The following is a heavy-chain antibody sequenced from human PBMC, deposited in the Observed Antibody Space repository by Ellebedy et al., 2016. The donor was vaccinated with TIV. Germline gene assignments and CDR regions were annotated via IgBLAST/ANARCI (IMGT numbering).Heavy chain of an antibody. D-gene: IGHD3-10*01. CDR1: GGSISSYS. V-gene: IGHV4-34*01. J-gene: IGHJ4*02. Sequence: SETLSLTCTVSGGSISSYSWSWIRQPPGKGLEWIGEINQSGRTNYNPSLDKGRVTISVDTSKNQFSLRLSSVTAADTAVYYCARYHVNYYGSGTYHNLFDSWGQGTLVTVSS. CDR3: ARYHVNYYGSGTYHNLFDS. CDR2: INQSGRT.